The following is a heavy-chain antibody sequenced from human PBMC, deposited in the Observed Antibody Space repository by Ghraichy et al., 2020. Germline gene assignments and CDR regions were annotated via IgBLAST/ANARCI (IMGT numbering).Heavy chain of an antibody. CDR3: TREGHHIVVVPAAIRDYYYYGMDV. Sequence: GGPLRLACTASGFTFGDYAMSWFRQAPGKGLEWVGFIRSKAYGGTTEYAASVKGRFTISRDDSKSIAYLQMNSLKTEDTAVYYCTREGHHIVVVPAAIRDYYYYGMDVWGQGTTVTVSS. D-gene: IGHD2-2*02. CDR1: GFTFGDYA. CDR2: IRSKAYGGTT. V-gene: IGHV3-49*03. J-gene: IGHJ6*02.